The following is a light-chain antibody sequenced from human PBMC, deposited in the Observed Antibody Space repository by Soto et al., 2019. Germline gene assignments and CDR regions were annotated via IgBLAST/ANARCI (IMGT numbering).Light chain of an antibody. V-gene: IGLV1-40*01. CDR3: QSYDSSLSVI. Sequence: QSVLTQPPSVSGAPGQRVTISCTGSSSNIGAGYDVHWYQQLPGTAPRLLIYAHNNRPSGVPDRFSGSKSGTSASLAITGLQAEDEADYYCQSYDSSLSVIFGGGTKLTVL. J-gene: IGLJ2*01. CDR1: SSNIGAGYD. CDR2: AHN.